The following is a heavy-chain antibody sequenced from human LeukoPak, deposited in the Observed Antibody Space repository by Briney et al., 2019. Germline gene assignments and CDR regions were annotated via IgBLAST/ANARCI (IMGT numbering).Heavy chain of an antibody. CDR3: ATRLYMVRGFDP. D-gene: IGHD3-10*01. J-gene: IGHJ5*02. CDR2: INHSGST. CDR1: GGSFSGYY. V-gene: IGHV4-34*01. Sequence: PSETLSLTCAVYGGSFSGYYWSWIRQPPGKGLEWIGEINHSGSTYYNPSLKSRVTISVDTSKNQFSLKLSSVTAADTAVYYCATRLYMVRGFDPWGQGTLVTVSS.